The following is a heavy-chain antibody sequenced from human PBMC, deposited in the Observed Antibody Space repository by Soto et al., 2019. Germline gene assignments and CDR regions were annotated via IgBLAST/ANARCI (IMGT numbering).Heavy chain of an antibody. Sequence: QVQLQVSGPGLLKPSETLSLTCTVSGGSISSYFYIWVRQPPGKGRVWIGSVYYTGTTDYNPSLKSRVTISVDTSKTQFSLNLRSVTAADTAVYYCARDIAAVPRAFDYWGRGTLVTVSS. J-gene: IGHJ4*02. V-gene: IGHV4-59*01. CDR3: ARDIAAVPRAFDY. D-gene: IGHD6-13*01. CDR2: VYYTGTT. CDR1: GGSISSYF.